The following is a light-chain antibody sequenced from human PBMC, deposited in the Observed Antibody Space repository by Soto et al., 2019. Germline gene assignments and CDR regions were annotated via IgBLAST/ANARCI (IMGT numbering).Light chain of an antibody. Sequence: IVLTQSPGTLSLSPGERATLSCRASQSVSSAFFAWYQQKPGQPLRLLIYAAASRATGIPDRFSGSGSATDFTLTISRLEPEDFAVYYCQQYGDSPPTFGQGTKVEIK. CDR3: QQYGDSPPT. CDR2: AAA. V-gene: IGKV3-20*01. J-gene: IGKJ2*01. CDR1: QSVSSAF.